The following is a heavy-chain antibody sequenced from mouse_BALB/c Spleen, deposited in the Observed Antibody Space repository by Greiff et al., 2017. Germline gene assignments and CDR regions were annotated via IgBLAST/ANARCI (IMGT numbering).Heavy chain of an antibody. CDR3: ARTVGDWYFDV. CDR2: ISYSGST. Sequence: EVQLQQSGPRLVKPSQTLSLTCSVTGVSFTSGSWNWIRKFPGNTLEYMGYISYSGSTYYHPSLKRRISITRDTSKNQYYLQLNSVTTEDTATYYCARTVGDWYFDVWGAGTTVTVSS. J-gene: IGHJ1*01. CDR1: GVSFTSGS. V-gene: IGHV3-8*02.